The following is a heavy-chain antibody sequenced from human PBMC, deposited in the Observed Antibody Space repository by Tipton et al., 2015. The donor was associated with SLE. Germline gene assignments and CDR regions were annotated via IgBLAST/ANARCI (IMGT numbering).Heavy chain of an antibody. V-gene: IGHV4-38-2*02. CDR2: VYPGGTA. Sequence: TLSLTCTVSGYSISRGYYWGWIRQPPGGGLEWLGSVYPGGTAYYNPSLKSRVTVSVDTAKNQFPLKLTSVTAADTAVYYCARDPLRDYGGQTAPESWGQGTLVTVSS. CDR1: GYSISRGYY. J-gene: IGHJ5*02. CDR3: ARDPLRDYGGQTAPES. D-gene: IGHD4-23*01.